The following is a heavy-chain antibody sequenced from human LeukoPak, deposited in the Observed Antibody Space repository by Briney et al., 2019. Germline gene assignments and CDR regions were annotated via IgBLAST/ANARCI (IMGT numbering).Heavy chain of an antibody. D-gene: IGHD3-22*01. CDR1: GGSISSYY. Sequence: SETLSLTCTASGGSISSYYWSWIRQPPGKGLEWIGYIYYSGSTNYNPSLKGRVTISVDTSKNQFSLKLSSVAAADTAVYYCAGASYDSSGVHWGQGTLVTVSS. CDR3: AGASYDSSGVH. CDR2: IYYSGST. V-gene: IGHV4-59*01. J-gene: IGHJ4*02.